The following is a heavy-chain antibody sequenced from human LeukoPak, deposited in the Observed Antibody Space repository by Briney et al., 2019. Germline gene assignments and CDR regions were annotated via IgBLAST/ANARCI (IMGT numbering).Heavy chain of an antibody. CDR3: ARRLVGAIDY. J-gene: IGHJ4*02. CDR1: GGSISSSSYY. Sequence: SETLSLTCTVSGGSISSSSYYWGWIRQPPGKGLEWIGSIYYSGSPYYNPSLKSRVTISVDPSKNQFSLKLSSVTAADTAVYYCARRLVGAIDYWGQGTLVTVSS. V-gene: IGHV4-39*01. CDR2: IYYSGSP. D-gene: IGHD1-26*01.